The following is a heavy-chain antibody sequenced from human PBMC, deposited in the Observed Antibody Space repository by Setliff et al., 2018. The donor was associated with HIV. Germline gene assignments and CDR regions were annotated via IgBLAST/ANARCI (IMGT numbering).Heavy chain of an antibody. J-gene: IGHJ4*02. CDR1: GFTLSDHH. CDR3: TSGALLPTVDY. V-gene: IGHV3-11*01. Sequence: GGSLRLSCAASGFTLSDHHMNWIRRAPGKGLEWVSYISHSGGTIKYADFVRGCFTISRDIAKSSLYLQMDSLSAEDTAVYYCTSGALLPTVDYWGRGTMVTVSS. D-gene: IGHD2-2*01. CDR2: ISHSGGTI.